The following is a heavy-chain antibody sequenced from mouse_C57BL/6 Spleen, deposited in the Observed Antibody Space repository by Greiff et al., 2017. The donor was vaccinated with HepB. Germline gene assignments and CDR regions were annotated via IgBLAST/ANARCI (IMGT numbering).Heavy chain of an antibody. J-gene: IGHJ3*01. D-gene: IGHD2-3*01. V-gene: IGHV3-6*01. CDR2: ISYDGSN. Sequence: EVKLVESGPGLVKPSQSLSLTCSVTGYSITSGYYWNWIRQFPGNKLEWMGYISYDGSNNYNPSLKNRISITRDTSKNQFFLKLNSVTTEDTATYYCAREENYDGYYGEAFAYWGQGTLVTVSA. CDR3: AREENYDGYYGEAFAY. CDR1: GYSITSGYY.